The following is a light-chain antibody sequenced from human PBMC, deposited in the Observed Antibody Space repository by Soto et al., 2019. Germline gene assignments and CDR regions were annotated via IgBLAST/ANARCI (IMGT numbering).Light chain of an antibody. CDR1: QSITNY. CDR3: QQSYNTPYT. CDR2: AAS. Sequence: DIQMTQSPFSLSASVGDRVTITCRASQSITNYLNWDQQKPGKAPKLLIYAASSLQSGVPSRFSGSGSATDFTLTIRSLQPEDCATYSCQQSYNTPYTVGQGTKLEI. V-gene: IGKV1-39*01. J-gene: IGKJ2*01.